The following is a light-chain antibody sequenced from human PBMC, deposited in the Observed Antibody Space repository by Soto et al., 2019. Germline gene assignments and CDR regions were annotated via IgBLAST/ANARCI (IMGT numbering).Light chain of an antibody. V-gene: IGKV3-20*01. Sequence: EIVLTQSPGTVSLSPGERATLSCRASQSITSNYVAWYQQRPGQAPRLLIYGSSSRATGIPDRFSGSGSGTDFTLTISRLEPEDFAVYYCQQYTGSINFGGGTKVEIK. CDR1: QSITSNY. J-gene: IGKJ4*01. CDR3: QQYTGSIN. CDR2: GSS.